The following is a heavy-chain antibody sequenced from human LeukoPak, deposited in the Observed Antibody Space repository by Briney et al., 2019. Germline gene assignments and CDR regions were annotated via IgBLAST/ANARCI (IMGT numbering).Heavy chain of an antibody. CDR3: AEHNDYGDN. V-gene: IGHV4-39*01. CDR2: MHYSGDR. J-gene: IGHJ4*02. Sequence: SETLSLTCSVSGGSITTNVYYWVWIRQPPGKRLEWIGSMHYSGDRYYTPTLKGRVTIFADRSKNQFSLKLSSVTAADTAVYYCAEHNDYGDNWGQGTLVTVSS. D-gene: IGHD4-17*01. CDR1: GGSITTNVYY.